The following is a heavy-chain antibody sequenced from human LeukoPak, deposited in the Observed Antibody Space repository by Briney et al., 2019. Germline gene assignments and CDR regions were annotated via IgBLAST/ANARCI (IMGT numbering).Heavy chain of an antibody. Sequence: KASETLSLTCTVSGGSISSYYWSWIRQPPGKGLEWIGYIYYSGSTNYNPSLKSRVTISVDTSKNQFSLKLSSVTAADTAVYYCARVPGVYSSSSPFDYWGQGTLVTVSS. J-gene: IGHJ4*02. CDR2: IYYSGST. V-gene: IGHV4-59*01. CDR1: GGSISSYY. D-gene: IGHD6-6*01. CDR3: ARVPGVYSSSSPFDY.